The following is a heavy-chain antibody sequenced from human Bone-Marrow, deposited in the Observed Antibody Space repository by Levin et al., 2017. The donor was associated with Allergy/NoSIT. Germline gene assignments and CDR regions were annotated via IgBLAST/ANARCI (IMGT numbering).Heavy chain of an antibody. J-gene: IGHJ4*02. Sequence: SGGSLRLSCAASGFTFSSYGMHWVRQAPGKGLEWVAVISYDGSNKYYADSVKGRFTISRDNSKNTLYLQMNSLRAEDTAVYYCAKQRGPYYYGSGSCDYWGQGTLVTVSS. D-gene: IGHD3-10*01. CDR3: AKQRGPYYYGSGSCDY. V-gene: IGHV3-30*18. CDR2: ISYDGSNK. CDR1: GFTFSSYG.